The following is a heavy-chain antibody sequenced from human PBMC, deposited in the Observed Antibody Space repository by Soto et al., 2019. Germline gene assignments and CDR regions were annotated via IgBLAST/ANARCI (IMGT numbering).Heavy chain of an antibody. CDR1: GGSISSGGYY. CDR2: IYYSGST. CDR3: ARGAIGLNWFDP. J-gene: IGHJ5*02. D-gene: IGHD2-21*01. Sequence: SETLSLTCTVSGGSISSGGYYWSRIRQHPGKGLEWIGYIYYSGSTYYNPSLKSRVTISVDTSKNQFSLKLSSVTAADTAVYYCARGAIGLNWFDPWGQGTLVTVSS. V-gene: IGHV4-31*03.